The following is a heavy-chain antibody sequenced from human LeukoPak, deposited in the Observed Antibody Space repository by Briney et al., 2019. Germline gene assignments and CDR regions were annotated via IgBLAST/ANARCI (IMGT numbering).Heavy chain of an antibody. V-gene: IGHV4-38-2*02. CDR1: GYSISSGYY. CDR2: IYHSEST. CDR3: ARAMATIPLYFDY. D-gene: IGHD5-24*01. Sequence: SETLSLTCTVSGYSISSGYYWGWIRQPPGKGLEWIGSIYHSESTYYNPSLKSRVTISVDTSKNQFSLKLSSVTAADTAVYYCARAMATIPLYFDYWGQGTLVTVSS. J-gene: IGHJ4*02.